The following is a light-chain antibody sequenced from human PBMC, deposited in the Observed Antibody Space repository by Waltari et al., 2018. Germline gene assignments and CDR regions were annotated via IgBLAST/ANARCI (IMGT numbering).Light chain of an antibody. J-gene: IGKJ1*01. CDR2: DTA. V-gene: IGKV3-20*01. CDR3: QHYVNLPVT. CDR1: QSVGRS. Sequence: WRASQSVGRSLAWYQQKPCQAPRLLIYDTAIRATGTPGRFSGSESGTDFSLAISSLEPEDFAVYFCQHYVNLPVTFGQGTKVEI.